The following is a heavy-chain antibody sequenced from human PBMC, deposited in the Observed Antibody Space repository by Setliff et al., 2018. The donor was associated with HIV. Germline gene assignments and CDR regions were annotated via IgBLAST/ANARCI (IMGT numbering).Heavy chain of an antibody. J-gene: IGHJ4*02. V-gene: IGHV1-69*05. Sequence: SVKVSCKASGDTFSNYAITWVRQAPGQGLERMGGINPLFGTTNYAHNFQGRLTITTDQIMSTAYMELTSLRSEDTAVYYCASGSGYCNKGDCYIGVHRTPDKYYFDAWGQGALVTVSS. CDR1: GDTFSNYA. CDR2: INPLFGTT. D-gene: IGHD2-8*01. CDR3: ASGSGYCNKGDCYIGVHRTPDKYYFDA.